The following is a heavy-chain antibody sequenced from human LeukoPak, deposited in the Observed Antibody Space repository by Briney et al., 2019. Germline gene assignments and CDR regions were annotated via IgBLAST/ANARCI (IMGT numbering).Heavy chain of an antibody. J-gene: IGHJ4*02. Sequence: GGSLRLSCAASGFTFSSYSMNWVRQAPGKGLEWVSSISSSSSYIYYADSVKGRFTISRDNAKNSLYLQMNSLRAEDTAVYYCATLAYYYGSGSSAPSDYWGQGTLVTVSS. V-gene: IGHV3-21*04. CDR3: ATLAYYYGSGSSAPSDY. CDR1: GFTFSSYS. CDR2: ISSSSSYI. D-gene: IGHD3-10*01.